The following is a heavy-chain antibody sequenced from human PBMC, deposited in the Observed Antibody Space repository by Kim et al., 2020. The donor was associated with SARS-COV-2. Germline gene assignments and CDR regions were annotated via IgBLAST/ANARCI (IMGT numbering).Heavy chain of an antibody. V-gene: IGHV3-30*04. CDR3: AREGDWAAAGTIYYYYYGMDV. CDR1: GFTFSSYA. J-gene: IGHJ6*02. D-gene: IGHD6-13*01. CDR2: ISYDGSNK. Sequence: GGSLRLSCAASGFTFSSYAMHWVRQAPGKGLEWVAVISYDGSNKYYVDSVKGRFTISRDNSKNTLYLQMNSLRAEDTAVYYCAREGDWAAAGTIYYYYYGMDVWGQGTTVTVSS.